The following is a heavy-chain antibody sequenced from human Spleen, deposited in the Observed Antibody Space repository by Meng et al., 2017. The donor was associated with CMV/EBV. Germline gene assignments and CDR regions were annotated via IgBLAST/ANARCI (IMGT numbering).Heavy chain of an antibody. V-gene: IGHV3-11*01. CDR1: GFTFSDYY. J-gene: IGHJ6*02. D-gene: IGHD2-2*01. CDR3: ARLCGHCRSISPSVQYYGMDV. Sequence: GESLKISCAASGFTFSDYYMSWIRQAPGKGLKWLSYISSSGNTIYYADSVKGRFTISRDNAKNSLNLQMNSLRAEDTAVYYCARLCGHCRSISPSVQYYGMDVWGQGTTVTVSS. CDR2: ISSSGNTI.